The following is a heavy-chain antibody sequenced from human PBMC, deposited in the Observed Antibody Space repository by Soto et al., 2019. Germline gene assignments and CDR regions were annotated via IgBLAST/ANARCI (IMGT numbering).Heavy chain of an antibody. CDR3: ARVPDR. V-gene: IGHV4-30-2*01. J-gene: IGHJ5*02. CDR2: IYHSGST. Sequence: SETLSLTCAGSGGSIGGGGYSWSWIRQPPGKGLEWIGYIYHSGSTYYNPSLKSRVTISVDRSKNQFSLKLSSVTAADTAVYYCARVPDRWGQGTLATVS. D-gene: IGHD2-2*01. CDR1: GGSIGGGGYS.